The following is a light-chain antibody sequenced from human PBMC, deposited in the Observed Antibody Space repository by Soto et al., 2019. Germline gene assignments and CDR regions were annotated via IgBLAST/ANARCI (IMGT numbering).Light chain of an antibody. CDR3: QHYGSSSFA. V-gene: IGKV3-20*01. J-gene: IGKJ1*01. CDR2: GAS. Sequence: IVCTQAPGTLSLSPGERATLSCRASQSVSSSYLAWYQQKPGQAPRLLIYGASSRATGIPDRFSGSGSGTDFTLTISRLEPEDFAVYYCQHYGSSSFAFGQGTKVEIK. CDR1: QSVSSSY.